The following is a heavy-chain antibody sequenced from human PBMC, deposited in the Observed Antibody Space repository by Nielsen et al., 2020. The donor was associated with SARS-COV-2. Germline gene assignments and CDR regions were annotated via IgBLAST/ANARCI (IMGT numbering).Heavy chain of an antibody. J-gene: IGHJ6*02. CDR2: ISSSGSTI. Sequence: WIRQAPGKGLEWVSYISSSGSTIYYADSVKGRFTISRDNAKNSLYLQMNSLRAEDTAVYYCARTPDYGDFYYYGMDVWGQGTTVTVSS. CDR3: ARTPDYGDFYYYGMDV. V-gene: IGHV3-11*04. D-gene: IGHD4-17*01.